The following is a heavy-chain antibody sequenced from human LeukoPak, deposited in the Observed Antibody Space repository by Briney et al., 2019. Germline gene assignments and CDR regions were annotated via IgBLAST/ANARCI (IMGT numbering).Heavy chain of an antibody. J-gene: IGHJ4*02. V-gene: IGHV3-30*18. D-gene: IGHD6-13*01. CDR3: AKDRSRSWYPSFDY. CDR2: ISYDGSNK. CDR1: GFTSSSYG. Sequence: GGSLRLSCAASGFTSSSYGMHWVRRAPGKGLEWVAVISYDGSNKYYADSVKGRFTISRDNSKNTLYLQTNSLRAEDTAVYYCAKDRSRSWYPSFDYWGQGTLVTVSS.